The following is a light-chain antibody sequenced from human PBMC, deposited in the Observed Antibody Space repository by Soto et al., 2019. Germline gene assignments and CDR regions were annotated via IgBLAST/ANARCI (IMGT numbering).Light chain of an antibody. J-gene: IGKJ1*01. CDR2: GAS. CDR3: QQYGSSPQT. Sequence: EIVLTQSPGTLSLSPGERATLSCRASQSVYNSQLAWYQQNPGQAPRLLIYGASSRATGIPDRFSGSGSGTDFTLTISRLEPEDFAVYYCQQYGSSPQTFGQGTKVEIK. CDR1: QSVYNSQ. V-gene: IGKV3-20*01.